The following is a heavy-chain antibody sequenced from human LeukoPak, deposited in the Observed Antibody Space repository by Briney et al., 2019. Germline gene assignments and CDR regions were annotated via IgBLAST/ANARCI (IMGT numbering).Heavy chain of an antibody. V-gene: IGHV4-30-2*01. CDR3: ARTPTYCGGDCYYFDP. D-gene: IGHD2-21*02. J-gene: IGHJ5*02. Sequence: SETLSHTCAVSGGSISSSGYSWSWIRQPPGKGLEWIGYIHHTGSTYYSPSLKGRVTISVDRSKNQFSLKLSSVTAADTAMYFCARTPTYCGGDCYYFDPWGQGTLVTVSS. CDR1: GGSISSSGYS. CDR2: IHHTGST.